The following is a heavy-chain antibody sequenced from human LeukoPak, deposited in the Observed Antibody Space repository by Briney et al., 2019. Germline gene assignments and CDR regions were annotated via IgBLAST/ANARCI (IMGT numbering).Heavy chain of an antibody. Sequence: GGSLRLSCAASGFTFSSYAMSWVRQAPGKGLEWVSYISRSGITIYYADSVKGRFTISRDNAKNSLYLQMNSLRDEDTAVYYCARDWVRGVIIDYWGQGTLVTVSS. D-gene: IGHD3-10*01. CDR2: ISRSGITI. CDR3: ARDWVRGVIIDY. CDR1: GFTFSSYA. V-gene: IGHV3-48*02. J-gene: IGHJ4*02.